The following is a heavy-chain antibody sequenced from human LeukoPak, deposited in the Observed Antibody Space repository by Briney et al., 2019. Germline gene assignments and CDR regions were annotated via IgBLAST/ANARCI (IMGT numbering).Heavy chain of an antibody. CDR3: ASPGSDYYGSGSYGY. D-gene: IGHD3-10*01. J-gene: IGHJ4*02. CDR2: IIPILGIA. V-gene: IGHV1-69*10. CDR1: GYTFTGYY. Sequence: GASVKVSCKASGYTFTGYYMHWVRQAPGQGLEWMGRIIPILGIANYAQKFQGRVTVTADKSTSTAYMELSSLRSEDTAVYYCASPGSDYYGSGSYGYWGQGTLVTVSS.